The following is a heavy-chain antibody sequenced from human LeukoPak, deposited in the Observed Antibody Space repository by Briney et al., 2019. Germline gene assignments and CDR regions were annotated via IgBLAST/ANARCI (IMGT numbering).Heavy chain of an antibody. CDR2: IIPIFGTA. J-gene: IGHJ6*03. CDR3: ASRYGSGSSSWDYYYYYYMDV. CDR1: GGTFSSYA. V-gene: IGHV1-69*01. D-gene: IGHD6-13*01. Sequence: SVKVSCKASGGTFSSYAISWVRQAPGQGLEWMGGIIPIFGTANYAQKFQGRVTITADESTSTAYMELSSLRAEDTAVYYCASRYGSGSSSWDYYYYYYMDVWGKGTTVTVSS.